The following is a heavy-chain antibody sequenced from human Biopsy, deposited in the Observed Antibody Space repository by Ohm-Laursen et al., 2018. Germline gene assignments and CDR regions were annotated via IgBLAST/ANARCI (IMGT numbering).Heavy chain of an antibody. V-gene: IGHV4-4*09. CDR2: IHHSGST. CDR1: GDSITTYY. CDR3: ARMDCSGGSCHYYSYGMDV. Sequence: SETLSLTCTVSGDSITTYYWNWIRQPPGKGLECIGNIHHSGSTNYNPSLKSRLTISVDTSKNQFSLKLGSVTAADTAVYYCARMDCSGGSCHYYSYGMDVWGQGTTVTVSS. D-gene: IGHD2-15*01. J-gene: IGHJ6*02.